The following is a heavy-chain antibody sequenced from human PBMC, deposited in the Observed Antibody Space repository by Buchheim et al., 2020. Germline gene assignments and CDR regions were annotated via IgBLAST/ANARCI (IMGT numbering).Heavy chain of an antibody. CDR3: ARDRPSSYYYDSSGPNWFDP. D-gene: IGHD3-22*01. CDR2: INSDGSST. CDR1: GFTFSSYW. V-gene: IGHV3-74*01. Sequence: EVQLVESGGGLVQPGGSLRLSCAASGFTFSSYWMHWVRQAPGKGLVWVSRINSDGSSTSYADSVKGRFTISRDNAKNTLYLQMNSLRAEDTAVYYCARDRPSSYYYDSSGPNWFDPWGQGTL. J-gene: IGHJ5*02.